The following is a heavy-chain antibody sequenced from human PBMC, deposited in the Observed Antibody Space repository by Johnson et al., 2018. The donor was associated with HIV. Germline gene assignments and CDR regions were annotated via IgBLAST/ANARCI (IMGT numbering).Heavy chain of an antibody. J-gene: IGHJ3*02. CDR2: IYSGGNT. CDR1: GFSISSNY. D-gene: IGHD3-9*01. V-gene: IGHV3-53*01. Sequence: VQLVESGGGLIHPGGSLRLSCEASGFSISSNYLSWVRQAPGKSLEWVSIIYSGGNTYYADSVKGRFTISRDNSKNTLYLQMNSLRAEDTAMYYCARDRILTGYDAFDMWGQGTMVTVSS. CDR3: ARDRILTGYDAFDM.